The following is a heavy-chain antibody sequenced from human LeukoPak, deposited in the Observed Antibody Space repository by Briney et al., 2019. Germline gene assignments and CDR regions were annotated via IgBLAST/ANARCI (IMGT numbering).Heavy chain of an antibody. CDR2: IRPMNSDV. V-gene: IGHV5-51*01. Sequence: GESLKISCKGSGYNFNTYWVACVRQLPGKGLEWMGIIRPMNSDVRYSPSFQGQVTISADRSINTAYLQWGSLTASDTAMYYCASRPFETTVVPWDFYWGQGTQVTVSS. CDR3: ASRPFETTVVPWDFY. J-gene: IGHJ4*02. CDR1: GYNFNTYW. D-gene: IGHD4-23*01.